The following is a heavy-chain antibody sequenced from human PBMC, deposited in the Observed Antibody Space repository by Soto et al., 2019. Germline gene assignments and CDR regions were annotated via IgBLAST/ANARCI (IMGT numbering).Heavy chain of an antibody. V-gene: IGHV4-34*01. CDR3: VSWGRGGFDP. D-gene: IGHD3-16*01. CDR2: INHSGST. J-gene: IGHJ5*02. Sequence: SETLSLTCAVYGGSFSGYYWSWIRQPPGKGLEWIGEINHSGSTNYNPSLKSRVTISVDTSKNQFSLKLSSVTAADTAVYCCVSWGRGGFDPWGQGTLVTVSS. CDR1: GGSFSGYY.